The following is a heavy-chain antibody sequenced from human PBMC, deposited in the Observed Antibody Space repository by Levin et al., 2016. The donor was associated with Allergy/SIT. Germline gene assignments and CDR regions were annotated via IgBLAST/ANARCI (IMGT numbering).Heavy chain of an antibody. D-gene: IGHD2-15*01. CDR2: IYYSGST. V-gene: IGHV4-39*01. Sequence: SETLSLTCTVSGGSISSSSYYWGWIRQPPGKGLEWIGSIYYSGSTYYNPSLKSRVTISVDTSKNQFSLKLSSVTAADTAVYYCARPSLYCSGGSCYPEDMDVWGKGTTVTVSS. CDR1: GGSISSSSYY. J-gene: IGHJ6*03. CDR3: ARPSLYCSGGSCYPEDMDV.